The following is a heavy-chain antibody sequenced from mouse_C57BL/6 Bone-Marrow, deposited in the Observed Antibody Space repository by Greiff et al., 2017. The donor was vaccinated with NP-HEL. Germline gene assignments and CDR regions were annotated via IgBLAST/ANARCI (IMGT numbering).Heavy chain of an antibody. J-gene: IGHJ3*01. V-gene: IGHV1-42*01. CDR3: ARSNYDYLAWFAY. D-gene: IGHD2-4*01. Sequence: EVQGVESGPELVKPGASVKISCKASGYSFTGYYMNWVKQSPEKSLEWIGEINPSTGGTTYNQKFKAKATLTVDKSSSTAYMQLKSLTSEDSAVYYCARSNYDYLAWFAYWGQGTLVTVSA. CDR2: INPSTGGT. CDR1: GYSFTGYY.